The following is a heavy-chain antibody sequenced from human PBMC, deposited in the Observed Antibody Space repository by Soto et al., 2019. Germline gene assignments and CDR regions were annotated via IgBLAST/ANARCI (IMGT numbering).Heavy chain of an antibody. V-gene: IGHV4-39*01. CDR1: GGSISSSSYY. CDR3: ASGATFDPNGVKGYCSSTSCHPSINWFDP. Sequence: SETLSLTCTVSGGSISSSSYYWGWIRQPPGKGLEWIGSIYYSGSTYYNPSLKSRVTISVDTSKNQFSLKLSSVTAADTAVYYCASGATFDPNGVKGYCSSTSCHPSINWFDPWGQGTLVTVSS. J-gene: IGHJ5*02. D-gene: IGHD2-2*01. CDR2: IYYSGST.